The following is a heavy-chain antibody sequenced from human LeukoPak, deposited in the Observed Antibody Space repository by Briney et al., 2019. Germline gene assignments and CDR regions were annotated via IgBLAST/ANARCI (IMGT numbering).Heavy chain of an antibody. CDR2: ISYDGSNK. V-gene: IGHV3-30*18. CDR1: GFTFSSYG. Sequence: GGSLRLSCAASGFTFSSYGMHWVRQAPGKGLEWVAVISYDGSNKYYADSVKGRLTISRDNSKNTLYLQMNSLRAEDTAVYYCAKGPRGQQPLGYWGQGTLVTVSS. D-gene: IGHD6-13*01. CDR3: AKGPRGQQPLGY. J-gene: IGHJ4*02.